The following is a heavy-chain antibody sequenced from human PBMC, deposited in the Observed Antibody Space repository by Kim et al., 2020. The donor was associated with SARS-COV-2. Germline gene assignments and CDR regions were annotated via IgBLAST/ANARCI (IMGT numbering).Heavy chain of an antibody. V-gene: IGHV3-53*01. CDR3: ARGYGDYYFDY. CDR2: T. J-gene: IGHJ4*02. D-gene: IGHD4-17*01. Sequence: THHTDSVKGRFTISGDNSKNTLYLQMNSLRAEDTAVYFCARGYGDYYFDYWGQRTLVTVSS.